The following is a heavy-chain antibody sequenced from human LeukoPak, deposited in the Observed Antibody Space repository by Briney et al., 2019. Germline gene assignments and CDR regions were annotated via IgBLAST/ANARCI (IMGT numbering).Heavy chain of an antibody. Sequence: SQTLSLTCTVSGGSISSGGYYWSWIRQHPGKGLEWIGYIYYSGSTYYNPSLKSRVTISVDTSKNQFSLKLSSVTAADTAVYYCARGGVAVAGIFDYWGQGTLVTVSS. CDR2: IYYSGST. V-gene: IGHV4-31*03. J-gene: IGHJ4*02. CDR1: GGSISSGGYY. D-gene: IGHD6-19*01. CDR3: ARGGVAVAGIFDY.